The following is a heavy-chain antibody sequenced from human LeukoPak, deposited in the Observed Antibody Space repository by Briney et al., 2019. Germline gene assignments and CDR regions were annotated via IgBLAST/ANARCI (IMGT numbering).Heavy chain of an antibody. CDR1: GSTFSSYA. CDR2: ISGSGGST. Sequence: GGSLRLSCAASGSTFSSYAMSWVRQAPGKGLEWVSAISGSGGSTYYADSVKGRFTISRDNSKNTLYLQMNSLRAEDTAVYYCAKDPYMITFGGVIGHFDYWGQGTLVTVSS. V-gene: IGHV3-23*01. CDR3: AKDPYMITFGGVIGHFDY. D-gene: IGHD3-16*02. J-gene: IGHJ4*02.